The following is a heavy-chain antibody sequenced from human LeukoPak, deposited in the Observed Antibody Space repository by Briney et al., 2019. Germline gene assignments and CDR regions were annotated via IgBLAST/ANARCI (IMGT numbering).Heavy chain of an antibody. V-gene: IGHV5-51*01. D-gene: IGHD5-12*01. CDR3: ARQGTIVAGTLGTTFDY. Sequence: GESLKISCKASGYSFTNYWIGWVRQMPGKGLEWMGIIYPGDSDTKYSPSFQGQVTISADKSIYTAYLQWSSLRASDTAMYYCARQGTIVAGTLGTTFDYWGQGTLLTVSS. CDR2: IYPGDSDT. J-gene: IGHJ4*02. CDR1: GYSFTNYW.